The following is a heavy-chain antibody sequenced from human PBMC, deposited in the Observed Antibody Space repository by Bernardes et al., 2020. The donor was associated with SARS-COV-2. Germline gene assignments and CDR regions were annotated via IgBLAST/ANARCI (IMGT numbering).Heavy chain of an antibody. D-gene: IGHD3-16*01. Sequence: ASVKVACKTSGYTFSAYGVSWVRQAPGQGLEWMGWISVYSGDSDYARELQGRVTMTIDTFTTTAYMELRSLRSDDTAIYYCARYLLGGALDVWGQGTTVTVSS. CDR1: GYTFSAYG. J-gene: IGHJ6*02. V-gene: IGHV1-18*01. CDR2: ISVYSGDS. CDR3: ARYLLGGALDV.